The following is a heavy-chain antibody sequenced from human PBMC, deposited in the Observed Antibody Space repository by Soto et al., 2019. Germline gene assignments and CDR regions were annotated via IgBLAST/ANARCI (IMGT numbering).Heavy chain of an antibody. CDR1: GGSISSGGYY. J-gene: IGHJ4*02. CDR3: ARDSSGSYPTFYY. D-gene: IGHD1-26*01. CDR2: IYYSGST. Sequence: QVQLQESGPGLVKPSQTLSLTCTVSGGSISSGGYYWSWIRQHPGKGLEWIGYIYYSGSTYYNPSRKSRVTISVDTSKNQFSLKLSSVTAADTAVYYCARDSSGSYPTFYYWGQGTLVTVSS. V-gene: IGHV4-31*03.